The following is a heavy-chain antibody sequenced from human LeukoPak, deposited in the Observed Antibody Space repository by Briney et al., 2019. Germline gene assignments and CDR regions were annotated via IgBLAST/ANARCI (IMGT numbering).Heavy chain of an antibody. CDR3: ARESSGSYFFY. D-gene: IGHD1-26*01. V-gene: IGHV3-66*01. J-gene: IGHJ4*02. Sequence: PGGSLRLSCAASGFTVTNNYMSWVRQAPGKGLEWVSVIYSGSNTYYADSVKGRFTISRDNSKNALYLQMNCLRVEDTAVYYCARESSGSYFFYWGQGTLVTVSS. CDR2: IYSGSNT. CDR1: GFTVTNNY.